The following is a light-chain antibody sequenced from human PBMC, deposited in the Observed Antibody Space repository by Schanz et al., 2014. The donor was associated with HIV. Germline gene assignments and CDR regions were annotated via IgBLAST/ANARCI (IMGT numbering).Light chain of an antibody. CDR3: SSYTSTSTRV. CDR2: DVT. CDR1: SSDVGGSDS. V-gene: IGLV2-14*03. J-gene: IGLJ3*02. Sequence: SALTQPASVSGSPGQSITISCTGTSSDVGGSDSVSWFQQNPGKAPRLLIYDVTNRPSGVSHRFSGSKSGNTASLTISGLQAEDEADDYCSSYTSTSTRVFGGGTKLTVL.